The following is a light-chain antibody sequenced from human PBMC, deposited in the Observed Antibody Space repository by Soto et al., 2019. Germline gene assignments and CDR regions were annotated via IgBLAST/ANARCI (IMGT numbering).Light chain of an antibody. CDR3: QHYNSYSEA. CDR1: QTISSW. CDR2: KAS. Sequence: DIRMTQSPSTLSGSVGDRFTIACRANQTISSWLAWYQQKPGKAPKLLIYKASTLKSGVPSRFSGSGSGTEFTLTISSLQPDDFATYYCQHYNSYSEAFGQGTKV. J-gene: IGKJ1*01. V-gene: IGKV1-5*03.